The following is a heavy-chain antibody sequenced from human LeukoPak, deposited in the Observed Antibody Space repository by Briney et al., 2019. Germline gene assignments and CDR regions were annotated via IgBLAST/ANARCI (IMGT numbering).Heavy chain of an antibody. J-gene: IGHJ6*03. CDR2: INHSGST. Sequence: PSETLSLTCAVYGGSFSGHFWSWIRQPPGKGLEWIGEINHSGSTNYNPSLKSRLTISVDTPKNQFSLRLSSVTAADTAVYYCARHTCSGGSCYLPLYQYFMDVWGKGTTVTVSS. CDR3: ARHTCSGGSCYLPLYQYFMDV. D-gene: IGHD2-15*01. V-gene: IGHV4-34*01. CDR1: GGSFSGHF.